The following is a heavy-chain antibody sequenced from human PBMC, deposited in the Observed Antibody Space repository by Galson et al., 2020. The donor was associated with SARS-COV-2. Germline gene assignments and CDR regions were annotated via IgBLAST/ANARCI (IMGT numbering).Heavy chain of an antibody. Sequence: SETLSLTCTVSGGSVSSGSYYWSWIRQPPGKGLEWIGYIYYSGSTNYNPSLKSRVTISVDTSKNQFSLKLSSVTAADTAVYYCASISSWYDLDPWGQGTLVTVSS. CDR3: ASISSWYDLDP. CDR2: IYYSGST. D-gene: IGHD6-13*01. CDR1: GGSVSSGSYY. J-gene: IGHJ5*02. V-gene: IGHV4-61*01.